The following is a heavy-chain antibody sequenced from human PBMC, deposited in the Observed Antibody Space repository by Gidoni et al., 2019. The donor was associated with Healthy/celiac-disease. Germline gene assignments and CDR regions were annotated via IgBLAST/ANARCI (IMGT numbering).Heavy chain of an antibody. J-gene: IGHJ3*02. D-gene: IGHD5-12*01. CDR3: ARGGDGYNLGPSYAFDI. Sequence: EVQLVQSGEEVKKPGEPLKFSCKGPGETFTSYWIGWVRQMPGKGLEWMGIIYPGDSDTRYSPSFQGQVTISADKSISTAYLQWSSLKASDTAMYYCARGGDGYNLGPSYAFDIWGQGTMVTVSS. CDR2: IYPGDSDT. V-gene: IGHV5-51*01. CDR1: GETFTSYW.